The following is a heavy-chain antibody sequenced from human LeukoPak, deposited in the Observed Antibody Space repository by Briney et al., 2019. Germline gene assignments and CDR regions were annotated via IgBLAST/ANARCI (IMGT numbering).Heavy chain of an antibody. J-gene: IGHJ5*02. Sequence: GGSLRLSCAASGFTFSSYAMSWVRQAPGKGLEWVSAISGSGGSTYYADSVKGRFTISRDNSKNTLHLQMNSLRAEDTAVYYCAKVSRQGYCSSTSCYNWFDPWGQGTLVTVSS. CDR1: GFTFSSYA. V-gene: IGHV3-23*01. CDR2: ISGSGGST. D-gene: IGHD2-2*01. CDR3: AKVSRQGYCSSTSCYNWFDP.